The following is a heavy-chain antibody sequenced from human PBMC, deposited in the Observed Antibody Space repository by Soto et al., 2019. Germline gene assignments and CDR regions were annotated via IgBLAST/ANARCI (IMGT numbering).Heavy chain of an antibody. J-gene: IGHJ4*02. CDR3: ATGPSGFIFDY. CDR1: GYTLTELS. Sequence: ASVKVACKVSGYTLTELSMHWVRQSPGKGLEWMGGFDPEDGETIYEQKFQGRVTMTEDTSTDTAYMELSSLRSEDTAVYYCATGPSGFIFDYWGQGTLVTVSS. V-gene: IGHV1-24*01. CDR2: FDPEDGET. D-gene: IGHD3-22*01.